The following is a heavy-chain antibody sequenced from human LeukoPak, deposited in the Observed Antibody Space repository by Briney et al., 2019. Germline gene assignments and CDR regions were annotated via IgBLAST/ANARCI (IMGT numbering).Heavy chain of an antibody. CDR3: AKLVIVLLWFGEYDY. CDR2: ISGSDGST. V-gene: IGHV3-23*01. Sequence: PTGGSLRLSCAASGFTFSNYAMSWVRQAPGKGLEWVSSISGSDGSTYYADSVKGRFTISRDNSKNTLYLQMNSLRAEDTAVYYCAKLVIVLLWFGEYDYWGQGTLVTVSS. J-gene: IGHJ4*02. D-gene: IGHD3-10*01. CDR1: GFTFSNYA.